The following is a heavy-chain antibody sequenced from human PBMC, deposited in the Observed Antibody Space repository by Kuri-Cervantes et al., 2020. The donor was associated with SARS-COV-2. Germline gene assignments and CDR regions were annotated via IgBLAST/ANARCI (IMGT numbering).Heavy chain of an antibody. CDR2: IKSKADGGTR. V-gene: IGHV3-15*01. CDR3: SRLMLHTYYDYVWGSYRLDSYYYMDV. CDR1: GFTFSNAW. J-gene: IGHJ6*03. D-gene: IGHD3-16*02. Sequence: GESLKISCAASGFTFSNAWMTWVRQAPGKGLEWVGRIKSKADGGTRDYAAPVKGRFTISRDDSKDTLYLQMSSLKTEDTAVYYCSRLMLHTYYDYVWGSYRLDSYYYMDVWGKGTTVTVSS.